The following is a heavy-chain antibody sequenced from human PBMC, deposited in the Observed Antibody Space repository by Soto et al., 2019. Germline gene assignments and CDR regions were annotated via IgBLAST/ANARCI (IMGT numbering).Heavy chain of an antibody. CDR2: ISAFNGNT. Sequence: QVQLVQSGGEVKKPGASVKVSCKTSGYTFTSYGISWVRQAPGQGLEWMGWISAFNGNTNYAQKVQGRFTMTTDTSTNTAYMELRSLRSDDTAVYYCARVGSGGLLTPRDYWGQGTLVTVSS. V-gene: IGHV1-18*01. CDR1: GYTFTSYG. D-gene: IGHD2-15*01. J-gene: IGHJ4*02. CDR3: ARVGSGGLLTPRDY.